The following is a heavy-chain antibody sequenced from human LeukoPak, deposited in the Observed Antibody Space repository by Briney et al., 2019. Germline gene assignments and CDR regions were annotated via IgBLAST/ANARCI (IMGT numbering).Heavy chain of an antibody. D-gene: IGHD5-18*01. CDR3: ARGGYGYGYAIDY. V-gene: IGHV1-69*13. J-gene: IGHJ4*02. CDR1: GGTFSSYA. Sequence: SVKVSCKAFGGTFSSYAISWVRQAPGQGLEWMGGIIPIFGTANYAQKFQGRVTITADESTSTAYMELSSLRSEDTAVYYCARGGYGYGYAIDYWGQGTLVTVSS. CDR2: IIPIFGTA.